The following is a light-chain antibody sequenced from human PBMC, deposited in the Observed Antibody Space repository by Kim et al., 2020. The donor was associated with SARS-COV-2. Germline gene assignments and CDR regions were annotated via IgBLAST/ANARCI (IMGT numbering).Light chain of an antibody. CDR2: DVS. CDR3: CSYAGSYIWV. J-gene: IGLJ3*02. CDR1: SSDVGGYNY. V-gene: IGLV2-11*01. Sequence: GRSVTISCTGTSSDVGGYNYVPWYQQHPGKAPKLMIYDVSKRPSGVPDRFSGSKSGNTASLTISGLQAEDEADYYCCSYAGSYIWVFGGGTQLTVL.